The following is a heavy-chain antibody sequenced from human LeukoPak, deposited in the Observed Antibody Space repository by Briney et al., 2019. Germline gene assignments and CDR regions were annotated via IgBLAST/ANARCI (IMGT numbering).Heavy chain of an antibody. D-gene: IGHD5-18*01. J-gene: IGHJ2*01. CDR2: INPNSGGT. CDR1: GYTFTGYY. CDR3: ARDGYSHAQGRYFDL. V-gene: IGHV1-2*04. Sequence: PAASVKVSCKASGYTFTGYYMHWVRQAPGQGLEWMGWINPNSGGTNYAQKFQGWVTMTRDTSISTAYMELSRLRSDDTAVYYCARDGYSHAQGRYFDLWGRGTLVTVSS.